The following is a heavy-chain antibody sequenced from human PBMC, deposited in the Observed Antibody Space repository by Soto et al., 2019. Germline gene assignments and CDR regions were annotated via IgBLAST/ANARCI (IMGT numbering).Heavy chain of an antibody. V-gene: IGHV3-30*04. Sequence: VHLVESGGGVVQPGRSLRLSCAGSGFTFRRHAVHWVRQAPGKGLEWVAVISSDGSARYYLDSVKGRFTSSRDNSKNTVFLQLNSLSYEDTAVYYCARSRSGAVADSFDSWGQGTLVTVST. J-gene: IGHJ4*02. CDR1: GFTFRRHA. CDR2: ISSDGSAR. CDR3: ARSRSGAVADSFDS. D-gene: IGHD3-10*01.